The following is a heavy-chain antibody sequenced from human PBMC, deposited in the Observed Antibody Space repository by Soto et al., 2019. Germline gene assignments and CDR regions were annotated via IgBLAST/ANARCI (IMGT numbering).Heavy chain of an antibody. J-gene: IGHJ3*02. CDR2: FYYGGST. D-gene: IGHD2-15*01. Sequence: SETLSLTCTVSGGSFSGSGSFWGWIRQPPGKGLEWIGSFYYGGSTYYNPSLESRVTISVDTSKDQFSLRLSSVTAADTAVYYCARHHNIVVVLPTSAAAFDIWGQGTMVTVSS. CDR3: ARHHNIVVVLPTSAAAFDI. V-gene: IGHV4-39*01. CDR1: GGSFSGSGSF.